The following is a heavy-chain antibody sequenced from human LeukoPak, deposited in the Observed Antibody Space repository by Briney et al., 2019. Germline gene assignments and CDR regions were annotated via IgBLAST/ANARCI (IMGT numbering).Heavy chain of an antibody. J-gene: IGHJ4*02. V-gene: IGHV4-4*07. Sequence: ASETLSLTCTVSGGSISSYYWSWIRQPAGKGLEWIGRIYTSGSTNYNPSLKSRVTMSVDTSKNQFSLKLSSVTAADTAVYYCARDLGTYCSSTSCYRHDFDYWGQGTLVTVSS. CDR1: GGSISSYY. CDR2: IYTSGST. D-gene: IGHD2-2*02. CDR3: ARDLGTYCSSTSCYRHDFDY.